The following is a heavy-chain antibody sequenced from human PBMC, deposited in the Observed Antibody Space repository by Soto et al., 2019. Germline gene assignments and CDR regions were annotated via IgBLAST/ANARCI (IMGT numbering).Heavy chain of an antibody. V-gene: IGHV3-33*01. CDR3: ARDRYSSSWYQGGWFDP. Sequence: QVQLVESGGGVVQPGRSLRLSCAASGFTFSSYGMHWVRQAPGKGLEWVAVIWYDGSNKYYADSVKGRFTISRDNSKNTLYLQMNSRRAEETAVYYCARDRYSSSWYQGGWFDPWGQGTLVTVSS. CDR1: GFTFSSYG. J-gene: IGHJ5*02. CDR2: IWYDGSNK. D-gene: IGHD6-13*01.